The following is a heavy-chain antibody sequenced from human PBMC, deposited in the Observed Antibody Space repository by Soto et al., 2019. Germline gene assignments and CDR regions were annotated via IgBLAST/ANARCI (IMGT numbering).Heavy chain of an antibody. Sequence: XETLSLTCTVSGGSISSYYWSWMRQHPGKGLEWIGYIYYSGSTNYNPSLKSRVTISVDTSKKQFSLKMSSVTAADTAVYYCARVLHYDDSSDYRYVFAFDIWGQGTMVT. D-gene: IGHD3-22*01. CDR3: ARVLHYDDSSDYRYVFAFDI. J-gene: IGHJ3*02. V-gene: IGHV4-59*01. CDR1: GGSISSYY. CDR2: IYYSGST.